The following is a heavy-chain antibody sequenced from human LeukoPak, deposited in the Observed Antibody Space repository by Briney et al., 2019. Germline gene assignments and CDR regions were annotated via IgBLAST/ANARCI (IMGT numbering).Heavy chain of an antibody. J-gene: IGHJ5*02. D-gene: IGHD3-3*01. V-gene: IGHV4-61*02. Sequence: PSETLSLTCTVSGGSISSGSYYWNWIRQPAGKGLEWIGRIDTSGSIHYNPSLKSRLTISVDTSENQFSLRLSSVTAADTAVYYCGRGEFLEESWGQGTLVTVSS. CDR3: GRGEFLEES. CDR1: GGSISSGSYY. CDR2: IDTSGSI.